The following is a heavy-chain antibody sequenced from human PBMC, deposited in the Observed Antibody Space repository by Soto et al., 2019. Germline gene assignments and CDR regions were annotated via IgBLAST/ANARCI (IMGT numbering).Heavy chain of an antibody. V-gene: IGHV1-3*01. D-gene: IGHD3-3*01. CDR1: GYTFTSYA. CDR2: INAGNGNT. J-gene: IGHJ4*02. CDR3: ARVNRDFWSGYYNYFDY. Sequence: ASVKVSCKASGYTFTSYAMHWVRQAPGQRLEWMGWINAGNGNTKYSQKFQGRVTITRDTSASTAYMELSSLRSEDTAVYYCARVNRDFWSGYYNYFDYWGQGTLVTVSS.